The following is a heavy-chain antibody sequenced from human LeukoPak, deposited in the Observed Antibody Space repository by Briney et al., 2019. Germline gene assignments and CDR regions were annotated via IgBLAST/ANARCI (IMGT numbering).Heavy chain of an antibody. D-gene: IGHD3-3*01. Sequence: PSETLSLTCAVYGGSFSGYYWSWIRQPPGKGLEWIGEINHSGSTNYNPSLKSRVTISVDTSKNQFSLKLSSVTAADTAVYYCASLQSITIFGVVIPLVVYWGQGTLVTVSS. CDR1: GGSFSGYY. CDR2: INHSGST. CDR3: ASLQSITIFGVVIPLVVY. V-gene: IGHV4-34*01. J-gene: IGHJ4*02.